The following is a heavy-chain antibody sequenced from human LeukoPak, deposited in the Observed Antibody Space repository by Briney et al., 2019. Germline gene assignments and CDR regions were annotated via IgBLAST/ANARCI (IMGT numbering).Heavy chain of an antibody. CDR1: GYTFTSHY. CDR3: ARDSYYDSSGSVDY. Sequence: GASVKVSSKASGYTFTSHYMHWVRQAPGQGLEWMGRINPSGGSTTYAQRFQGRVTMTRDTSTSTVYMELSSLRSEDTAVYFCARDSYYDSSGSVDYWGQGTLVTVSS. V-gene: IGHV1-46*01. J-gene: IGHJ4*02. D-gene: IGHD3-22*01. CDR2: INPSGGST.